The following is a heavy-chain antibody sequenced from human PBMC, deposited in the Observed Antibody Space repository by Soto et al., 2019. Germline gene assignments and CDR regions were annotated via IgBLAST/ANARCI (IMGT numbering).Heavy chain of an antibody. CDR3: ARGGRNCSGGTCYAPYYMDV. CDR1: GGSISSYY. D-gene: IGHD2-15*01. Sequence: SETLSLTCTVSGGSISSYYWSWIRQPPGKGLEWIGYIYYSGSTNYNPSLKSRVTISVDTSKNQFSLKLSSVTAADTAVYFCARGGRNCSGGTCYAPYYMDVWGKRTTVTVSS. V-gene: IGHV4-59*08. J-gene: IGHJ6*03. CDR2: IYYSGST.